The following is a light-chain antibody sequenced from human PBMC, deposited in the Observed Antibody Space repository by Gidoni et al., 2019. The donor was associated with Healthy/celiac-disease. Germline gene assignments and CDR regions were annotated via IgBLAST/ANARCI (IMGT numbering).Light chain of an antibody. J-gene: IGKJ1*01. CDR3: LQDYNYPRT. Sequence: AIQMIQSPSSLSASVGDRVTITCQASQAIRNDLGWYQQKPGKAPKLLIYAASSLQSGVPSRFSGSGSGTDFTLTISSLQPEDFATYYCLQDYNYPRTFGQGTKVEIK. CDR1: QAIRND. V-gene: IGKV1-6*01. CDR2: AAS.